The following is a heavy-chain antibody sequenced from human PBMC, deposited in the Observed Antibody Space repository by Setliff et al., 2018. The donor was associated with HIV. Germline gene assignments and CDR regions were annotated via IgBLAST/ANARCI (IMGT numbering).Heavy chain of an antibody. D-gene: IGHD3-22*01. CDR2: LNPDSGNT. CDR1: GYTFNSYD. J-gene: IGHJ4*02. Sequence: ASVKVSCKASGYTFNSYDINWVRQATGQGLEWMGWLNPDSGNTGFAQKFEGRVTMTRNTSIITAYMELSSLRSDDTAVYYCARHASTWYYESSGPHFDYWGQGTLVTVSS. V-gene: IGHV1-8*02. CDR3: ARHASTWYYESSGPHFDY.